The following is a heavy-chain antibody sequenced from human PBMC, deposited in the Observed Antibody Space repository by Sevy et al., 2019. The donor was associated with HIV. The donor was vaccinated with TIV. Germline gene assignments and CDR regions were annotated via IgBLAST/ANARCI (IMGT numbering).Heavy chain of an antibody. J-gene: IGHJ4*02. D-gene: IGHD1-20*01. Sequence: ASVKVSCKASGYTFTNNYIHWMRQAPGQGLEWMGIINPSGGSTSYAQKFQGRVTMTRDTSTSTVYMELSSLRSEDTAVYYCARDSTVITVFQYWGQGTLVTVSS. V-gene: IGHV1-46*01. CDR3: ARDSTVITVFQY. CDR2: INPSGGST. CDR1: GYTFTNNY.